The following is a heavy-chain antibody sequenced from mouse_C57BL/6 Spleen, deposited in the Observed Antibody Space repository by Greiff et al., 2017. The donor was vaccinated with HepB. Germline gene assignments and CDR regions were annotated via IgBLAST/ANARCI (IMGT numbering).Heavy chain of an antibody. CDR2: IYPGSGST. D-gene: IGHD2-5*01. Sequence: QVQLKQPGAELVKPGASVKMSCKASGYTFTSYWITWVKQRPGQGLEWIGDIYPGSGSTNYNEKFKSKATLTVDTSSSTAYMQLSSLTSEDSAVYYCARGSNYVGAMDYWGQGTSVTVSS. J-gene: IGHJ4*01. CDR3: ARGSNYVGAMDY. V-gene: IGHV1-55*01. CDR1: GYTFTSYW.